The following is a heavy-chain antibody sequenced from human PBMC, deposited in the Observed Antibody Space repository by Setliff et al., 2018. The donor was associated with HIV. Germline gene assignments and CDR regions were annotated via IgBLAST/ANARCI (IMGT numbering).Heavy chain of an antibody. CDR2: INHSGST. CDR3: ARGYYDILTGYYSSGIWDY. V-gene: IGHV4-34*01. D-gene: IGHD3-9*01. Sequence: PSETLSLTCAVYGGSFSGYYWSWIRQPPGKGLEWIGEINHSGSTNYNPSLKTRVTISVDTSKNQFSLKLSSVTAADTAVYFCARGYYDILTGYYSSGIWDYWGQGTLVTVPS. J-gene: IGHJ4*02. CDR1: GGSFSGYY.